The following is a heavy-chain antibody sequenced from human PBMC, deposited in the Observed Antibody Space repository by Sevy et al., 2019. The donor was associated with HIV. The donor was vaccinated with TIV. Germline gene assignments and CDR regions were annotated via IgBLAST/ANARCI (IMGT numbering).Heavy chain of an antibody. CDR2: ISSSSNYI. V-gene: IGHV3-21*01. CDR1: GFTFNTYT. CDR3: ARPYGSGSWEAFDL. Sequence: GGSLRLSCSASGFTFNTYTMNWVRQAPGKGLEWVSSISSSSNYIYYADSLKGRFTISRDNARNSLYLKMSSLRAEDTAVYYCARPYGSGSWEAFDLWGQGTMVTVSS. D-gene: IGHD3-10*01. J-gene: IGHJ3*01.